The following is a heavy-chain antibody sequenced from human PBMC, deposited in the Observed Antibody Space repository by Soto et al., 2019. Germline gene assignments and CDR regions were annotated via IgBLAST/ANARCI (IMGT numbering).Heavy chain of an antibody. J-gene: IGHJ4*02. V-gene: IGHV3-21*01. Sequence: EVQLVESGGGLVKPGGSLRLSCAASGFTFSSYSMNWVRQAPGKGLEWVSSISSSSSYIYYADSVKGRFTISRDNAKNSLYLQMNSLGAEATAVYYCARAGLEYSYGYFDYWGQGTLVTVSS. CDR2: ISSSSSYI. D-gene: IGHD5-18*01. CDR1: GFTFSSYS. CDR3: ARAGLEYSYGYFDY.